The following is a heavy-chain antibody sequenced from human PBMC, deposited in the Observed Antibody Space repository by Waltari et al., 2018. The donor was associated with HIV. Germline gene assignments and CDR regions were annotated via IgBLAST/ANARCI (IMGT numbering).Heavy chain of an antibody. Sequence: QVHLVQSGAEVTKPGASVKVSCKASGETFSDYYFHWVRQAPGQGLEWMGWINPSGGTNYAQTLQGRVTMTRDTSTNTAYMQRNRLRSDDTAVYYCAAEKKLALDGLGVWGQGSTVAVS. CDR1: GETFSDYY. J-gene: IGHJ6*01. CDR3: AAEKKLALDGLGV. V-gene: IGHV1-2*02. CDR2: INPSGGT.